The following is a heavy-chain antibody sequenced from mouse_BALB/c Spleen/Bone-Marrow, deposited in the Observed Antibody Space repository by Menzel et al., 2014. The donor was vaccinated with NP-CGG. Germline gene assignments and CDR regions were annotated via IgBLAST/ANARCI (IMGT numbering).Heavy chain of an antibody. CDR3: SRGYRNCFDY. D-gene: IGHD2-12*01. CDR2: ISTGGTYT. J-gene: IGHJ2*01. CDR1: GFTFSSSI. V-gene: IGHV5-6-4*01. Sequence: EVKLMESGGGLVKPGGSLKLSCSASGFTFSSSIMSWVRQTPEKRLEWVATISTGGTYTYYPDSVKGRFTISRDNAKNTLYLQMSSVKSEDTAMYYCSRGYRNCFDYWGQGTTLTVSS.